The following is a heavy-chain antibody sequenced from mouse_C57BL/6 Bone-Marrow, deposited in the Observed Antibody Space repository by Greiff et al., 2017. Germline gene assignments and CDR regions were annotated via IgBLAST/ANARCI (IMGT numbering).Heavy chain of an antibody. CDR2: IYPGGGYT. V-gene: IGHV1-63*01. CDR1: GYTFTNYW. CDR3: ARPLWLRRLDY. D-gene: IGHD2-2*01. Sequence: VQLQQSGAELVRPGTSVKMSCKASGYTFTNYWIGWAKQRPGHGLEWIGDIYPGGGYTNYNEKFKGKATLTADKSSSTAYMELRSLTSEDSAVYFCARPLWLRRLDYWGQGTSVTVSS. J-gene: IGHJ4*01.